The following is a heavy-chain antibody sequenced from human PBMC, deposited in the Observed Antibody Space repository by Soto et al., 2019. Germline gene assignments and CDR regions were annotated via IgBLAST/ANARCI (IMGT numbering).Heavy chain of an antibody. CDR2: IIPILGIA. D-gene: IGHD6-13*01. Sequence: QVQLVQSGAEVKKPGSSVKVSCKASGGTFSSYTISWVRQAPGQGLEWMGRIIPILGIANYAQKFQGRVTITADKSTSTAYMELSSLRSEDTAVYYCAGGLSHIAAGSSVAFDIWGQGTMVTVSS. CDR1: GGTFSSYT. J-gene: IGHJ3*02. V-gene: IGHV1-69*02. CDR3: AGGLSHIAAGSSVAFDI.